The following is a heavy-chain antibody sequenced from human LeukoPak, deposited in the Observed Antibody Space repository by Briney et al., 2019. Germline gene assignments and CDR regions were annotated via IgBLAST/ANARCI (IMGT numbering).Heavy chain of an antibody. CDR3: AKDLMRDRWFGES. D-gene: IGHD3-10*01. J-gene: IGHJ5*02. Sequence: TGGSLRLSCAASGFTFSYYGMHWVRQAPGKGLEWVAFIRFDGNEKFYTDSVKGRFSISKDTSRNTLYLQMNSLRVEDTAVYYCAKDLMRDRWFGESWGQGTLVTVTS. CDR1: GFTFSYYG. V-gene: IGHV3-30*02. CDR2: IRFDGNEK.